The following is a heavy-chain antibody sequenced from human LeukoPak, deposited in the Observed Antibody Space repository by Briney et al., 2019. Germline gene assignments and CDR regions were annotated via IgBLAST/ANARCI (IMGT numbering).Heavy chain of an antibody. J-gene: IGHJ4*02. V-gene: IGHV3-53*05. CDR2: IYSGGST. CDR1: GFTVSSNY. CDR3: ARNGVVGTPTYYFDY. Sequence: PGGSLRLSCAASGFTVSSNYMSWVRQAPGKGLEWVSVIYSGGSTYYADSVKGRFTISRDNSKNTLYLQMNSLRSEDTAVYYCARNGVVGTPTYYFDYWGQGTPVTVSS. D-gene: IGHD4-23*01.